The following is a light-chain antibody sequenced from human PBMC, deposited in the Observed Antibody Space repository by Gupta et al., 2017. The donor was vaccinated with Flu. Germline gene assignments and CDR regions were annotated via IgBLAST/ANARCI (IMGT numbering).Light chain of an antibody. J-gene: IGKJ1*01. CDR3: QQSYTLPWT. Sequence: GDRVTITCRASQGIGTFLNWYQHRPGKAPKLLIHAASSLRGGVSSRFSGTGSGTDFSLTISSLQPEDFATYYCQQSYTLPWTFGPGTKVEIK. V-gene: IGKV1-39*01. CDR2: AAS. CDR1: QGIGTF.